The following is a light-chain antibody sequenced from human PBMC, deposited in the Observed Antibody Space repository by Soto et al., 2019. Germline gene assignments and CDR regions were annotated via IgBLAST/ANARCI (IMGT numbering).Light chain of an antibody. V-gene: IGLV2-23*02. J-gene: IGLJ2*01. CDR3: CSYAGSSTHVV. CDR2: EVS. CDR1: SSDFGNYNL. Sequence: QSVLTQPASVSGSPGQSSTISCTGTSSDFGNYNLVSWYQQHPGKAPKLMIYEVSKRPSGVSNRFSGSKSGNTASLTISVLPGEDEADYYCCSYAGSSTHVVVGGGTKLTVL.